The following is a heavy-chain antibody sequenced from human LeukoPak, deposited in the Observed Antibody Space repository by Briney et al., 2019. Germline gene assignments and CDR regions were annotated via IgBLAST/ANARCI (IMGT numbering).Heavy chain of an antibody. CDR1: GGTFSSYA. CDR3: ARDPYDSSGYQTLYYYGMDV. CDR2: IIPILGIA. D-gene: IGHD3-22*01. J-gene: IGHJ6*02. V-gene: IGHV1-69*04. Sequence: ASVKVSCKASGGTFSSYAISWVRQAPGQGLEWMGRIIPILGIANYAQKFQGRVTITADKSTSTAYMELSSLRSEDTAVYYCARDPYDSSGYQTLYYYGMDVWGQGTTVTVSS.